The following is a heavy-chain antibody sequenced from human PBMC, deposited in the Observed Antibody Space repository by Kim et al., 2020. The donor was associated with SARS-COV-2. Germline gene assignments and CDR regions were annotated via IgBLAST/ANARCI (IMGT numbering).Heavy chain of an antibody. Sequence: GGSLRLSCAASGFTFSSYAMSWVRQAPGKGLEWVSAISGSGGSTYYADSVKGRFTISRDNSKNTLYLQMNSLRAEDTAVYYCAKDTPVGYSSSWDYYGMDVWGQGTTVTVSS. V-gene: IGHV3-23*01. CDR3: AKDTPVGYSSSWDYYGMDV. CDR1: GFTFSSYA. CDR2: ISGSGGST. D-gene: IGHD6-13*01. J-gene: IGHJ6*02.